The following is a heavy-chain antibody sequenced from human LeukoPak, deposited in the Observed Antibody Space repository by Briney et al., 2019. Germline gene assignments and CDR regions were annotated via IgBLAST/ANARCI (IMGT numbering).Heavy chain of an antibody. V-gene: IGHV5-51*01. CDR2: IYPDESNI. J-gene: IGHJ4*02. D-gene: IGHD6-19*01. CDR1: GYSFITYW. CDR3: ARHEGGGWYIDY. Sequence: GESLKISCKGSGYSFITYWIGWVRQIPGKGLEWMGIIYPDESNIRYSPSFQGQVTISVDKSISTAYLQWSSLKASDTAIYYCARHEGGGWYIDYWGQGTLVTVSS.